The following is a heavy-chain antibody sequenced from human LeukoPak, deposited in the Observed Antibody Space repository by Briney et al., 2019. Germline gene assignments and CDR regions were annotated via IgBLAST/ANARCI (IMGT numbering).Heavy chain of an antibody. CDR2: ISYDGSNK. J-gene: IGHJ4*02. CDR3: AKMTGYSYGFFDY. CDR1: GFTFSNYV. Sequence: GGSLRLSCAASGFTFSNYVMHWVRQAPGKGLEWVAVISYDGSNKYYADSVKGRFTISRDNSKNTLYLQMNSLRAEDTAVYYCAKMTGYSYGFFDYWGQGTLVTVSS. D-gene: IGHD5-18*01. V-gene: IGHV3-30-3*02.